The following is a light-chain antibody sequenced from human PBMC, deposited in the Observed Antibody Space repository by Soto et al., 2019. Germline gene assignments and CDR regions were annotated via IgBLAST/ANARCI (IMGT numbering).Light chain of an antibody. CDR1: QSVSSSY. CDR3: QQYGSSPRT. Sequence: EMVFTHSPCPLSFSQMERATLSCRPSQSVSSSYLAWYQQKPGQAPRLLIYGASSRATGIPDRFSGSGSGTDFTLTISRLEPEDFAVYYCQQYGSSPRTFGQGTKVDIK. V-gene: IGKV3-20*01. J-gene: IGKJ1*01. CDR2: GAS.